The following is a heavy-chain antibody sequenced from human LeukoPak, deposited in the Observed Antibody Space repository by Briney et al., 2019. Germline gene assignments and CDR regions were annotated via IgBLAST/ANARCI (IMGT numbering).Heavy chain of an antibody. CDR3: AKSTIVGATVDAFDI. J-gene: IGHJ3*02. V-gene: IGHV3-30*02. Sequence: GGSLRLSCAASGFTFSSYVMHWVRQAPGKGLEWVAFIRYDGSNKYYADSVKGRFTISRDDSKNTLYLQMNSLRAEDTAVYYCAKSTIVGATVDAFDIWGQGTMVTVSS. CDR1: GFTFSSYV. D-gene: IGHD1-26*01. CDR2: IRYDGSNK.